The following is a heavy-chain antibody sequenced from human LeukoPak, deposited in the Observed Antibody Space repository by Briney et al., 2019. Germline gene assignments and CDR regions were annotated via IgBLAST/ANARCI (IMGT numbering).Heavy chain of an antibody. J-gene: IGHJ4*02. CDR2: INPSGGST. V-gene: IGHV1-46*01. CDR3: ATGNRFWSGKLDY. CDR1: GYTFTSYY. D-gene: IGHD3-3*01. Sequence: ASVKVSCKASGYTFTSYYMHWVRQAPGQGLEWMGIINPSGGSTSYAQKFQGRVTMTEDTSTDTAYMELSSLRSEDTAVYYCATGNRFWSGKLDYWGQGTLVTVSS.